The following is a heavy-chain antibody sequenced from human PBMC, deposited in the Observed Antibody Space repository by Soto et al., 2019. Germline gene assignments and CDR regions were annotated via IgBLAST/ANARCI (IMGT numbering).Heavy chain of an antibody. CDR2: ISGRGGAT. Sequence: EVQLLESGGRLVQPGGSLRLSCAGTGFTLSSYAMSWVRQAPGQGLEWVSGISGRGGATFYADSVKGRFIISRDNSKKTLYLHMNSLRVNDTDTYNCANVTVRGIINPYTQDLDIWGPGTTVTVSS. CDR3: ANVTVRGIINPYTQDLDI. D-gene: IGHD3-10*01. J-gene: IGHJ6*02. CDR1: GFTLSSYA. V-gene: IGHV3-23*01.